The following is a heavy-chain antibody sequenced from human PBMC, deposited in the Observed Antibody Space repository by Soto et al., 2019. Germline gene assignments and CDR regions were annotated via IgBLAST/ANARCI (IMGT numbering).Heavy chain of an antibody. Sequence: EGHLWESGGGLVQPGGSLRLSCEASGFTFGAYGMSWLRQAPGKGLEWVSGISASGGSTYYPDSVKGRCTISRDDSKNTLYLQMNSLRVEDTALYYCAKDFPYSSYDIWNGYDAWGQGVLVTVS. J-gene: IGHJ5*02. V-gene: IGHV3-23*01. CDR2: ISASGGST. D-gene: IGHD3-3*01. CDR3: AKDFPYSSYDIWNGYDA. CDR1: GFTFGAYG.